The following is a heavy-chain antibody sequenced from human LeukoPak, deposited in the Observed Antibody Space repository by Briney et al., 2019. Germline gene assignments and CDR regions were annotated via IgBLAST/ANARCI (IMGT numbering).Heavy chain of an antibody. CDR3: ARDRGLIVVVPKNWFDP. Sequence: GASVKVSCKASGYTFTGYYMHWVRQAPGQGLEWMGWINPNSGGTNYAQKFQGRVTMTRDTSISTAYMELSRLRSDDTAVYYCARDRGLIVVVPKNWFDPWGQGTLVTVSS. V-gene: IGHV1-2*02. J-gene: IGHJ5*02. CDR1: GYTFTGYY. CDR2: INPNSGGT. D-gene: IGHD3-22*01.